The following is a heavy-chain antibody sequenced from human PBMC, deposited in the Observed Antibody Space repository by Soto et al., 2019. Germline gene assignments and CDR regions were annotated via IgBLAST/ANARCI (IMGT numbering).Heavy chain of an antibody. CDR2: INPNSGGT. V-gene: IGHV1-2*02. J-gene: IGHJ5*02. CDR3: ARGLYSSGWYNWFDP. Sequence: ASVKVSCKASGYTFTGYCMHWVRQAPGQGPEWMGWINPNSGGTNYAQKFQGRVTMTRDTSISTAYMELSRLRSDDTAVYYCARGLYSSGWYNWFDPWGQGTLVTVSS. CDR1: GYTFTGYC. D-gene: IGHD6-19*01.